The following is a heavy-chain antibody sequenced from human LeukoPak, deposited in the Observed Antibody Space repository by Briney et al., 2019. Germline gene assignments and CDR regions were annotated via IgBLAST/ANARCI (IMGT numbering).Heavy chain of an antibody. J-gene: IGHJ4*02. CDR2: ISWNSGSI. CDR1: GFTFDDYA. CDR3: AGEASGSLY. Sequence: GGSLRLSCAASGFTFDDYAMHWVRQAPGKGLEWVSGISWNSGSIGYADSVKGRFTISRDNAKNTLYLQMNSLRAEDTAVYYCAGEASGSLYWGQGTLVTVSS. D-gene: IGHD3-10*01. V-gene: IGHV3-9*01.